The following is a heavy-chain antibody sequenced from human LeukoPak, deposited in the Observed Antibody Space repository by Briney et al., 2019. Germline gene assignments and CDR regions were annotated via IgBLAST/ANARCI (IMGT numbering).Heavy chain of an antibody. V-gene: IGHV3-53*01. CDR3: ARDTGMAVGDY. Sequence: GGSLRLSCTVSGFSASSSYMTWVRQAPGKGLEWVSLIHSDDTTYYADSVKGRFTMSRDNSRSTLLLQMSNVRAEDTAVYYCARDTGMAVGDYWGQGTLVTVPS. D-gene: IGHD3-10*01. CDR2: IHSDDTT. J-gene: IGHJ4*02. CDR1: GFSASSSY.